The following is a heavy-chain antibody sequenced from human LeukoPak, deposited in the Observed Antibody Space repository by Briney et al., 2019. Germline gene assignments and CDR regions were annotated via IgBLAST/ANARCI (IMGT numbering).Heavy chain of an antibody. D-gene: IGHD3-22*01. V-gene: IGHV4-59*01. J-gene: IGHJ4*02. CDR3: ARGYYDRSGFSNLFDS. Sequence: SSETLSLTCTVSGDSISSSYWSWIRQPPGKRLEWVGYVHYTGKTNYNPSLNNRATISVDMSKNQFSLTLTSVTVADTAMYYCARGYYDRSGFSNLFDSWGQGTLVTVSA. CDR2: VHYTGKT. CDR1: GDSISSSY.